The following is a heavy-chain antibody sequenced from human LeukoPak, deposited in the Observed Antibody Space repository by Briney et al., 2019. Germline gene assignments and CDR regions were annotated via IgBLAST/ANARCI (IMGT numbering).Heavy chain of an antibody. CDR1: GGSISSYY. J-gene: IGHJ4*02. V-gene: IGHV4-4*07. D-gene: IGHD3-22*01. CDR3: ARDRPTLYYYDSSGYAKVFDY. CDR2: IYTSGST. Sequence: SETLSLTCTVSGGSISSYYWSWIRQPAGKGLEWIGRIYTSGSTNYNPSLKSRITMSVDTSNNQFSLKLTPVTAADTAVYYCARDRPTLYYYDSSGYAKVFDYWGQGTLVTVSS.